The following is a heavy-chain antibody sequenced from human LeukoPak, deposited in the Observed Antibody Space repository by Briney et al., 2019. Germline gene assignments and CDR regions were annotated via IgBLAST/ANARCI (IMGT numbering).Heavy chain of an antibody. J-gene: IGHJ3*02. Sequence: PSETLSLTCTVSGGSISSSSYYRGWIRQPPEKGLEWIGSIYYSGSTYYNPSLKSRVTISVDTSKNQFSLKMSSVTAADTAVYYCARDTVEVGYCSGGSCEYAFDIWGQGTMVTVSS. CDR3: ARDTVEVGYCSGGSCEYAFDI. V-gene: IGHV4-39*02. D-gene: IGHD2-15*01. CDR2: IYYSGST. CDR1: GGSISSSSYY.